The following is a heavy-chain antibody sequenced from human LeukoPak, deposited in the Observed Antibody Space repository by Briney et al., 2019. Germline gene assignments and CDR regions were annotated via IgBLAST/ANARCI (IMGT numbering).Heavy chain of an antibody. CDR2: ISYDGSNK. CDR1: GFTFSSYA. D-gene: IGHD1-26*01. CDR3: ARDRQSLSFPGSYFDY. J-gene: IGHJ4*02. Sequence: GRSLRLSCAASGFTFSSYAMHWVRQAPGKGLEWVAVISYDGSNKYYADSVKGRFTISRDNSKNTLYLQMNSLRAEDTAVYYCARDRQSLSFPGSYFDYWGQGTLVTVSS. V-gene: IGHV3-30-3*01.